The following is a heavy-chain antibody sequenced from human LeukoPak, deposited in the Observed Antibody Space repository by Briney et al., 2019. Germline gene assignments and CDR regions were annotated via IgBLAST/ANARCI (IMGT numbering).Heavy chain of an antibody. Sequence: AAVKDSCKASGYTFTGYYMHWVRQAPRQGLEWMGWINHNSGGTNYAQKFQGRVTMTRDKSISTAYMELSRLRSDDTAVYYCARAGGHDFWSGHYNWFDPWGQGTLITVSS. CDR3: ARAGGHDFWSGHYNWFDP. CDR1: GYTFTGYY. J-gene: IGHJ5*02. D-gene: IGHD3-3*01. CDR2: INHNSGGT. V-gene: IGHV1-2*02.